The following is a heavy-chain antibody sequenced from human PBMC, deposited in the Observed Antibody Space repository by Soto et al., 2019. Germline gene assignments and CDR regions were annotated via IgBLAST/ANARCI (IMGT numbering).Heavy chain of an antibody. CDR3: AKDERGYSLNYYCYGMHV. J-gene: IGHJ6*02. V-gene: IGHV3-30*18. CDR1: GFTFSSYG. CDR2: ISYDGSNK. Sequence: QVQLVESGGGVVQPGRSLRLSCAASGFTFSSYGMHWVRQAPGKGLEWVAVISYDGSNKYYADSVKGRFTISRDNSKNTLYLQMNSLRAEETAVYYCAKDERGYSLNYYCYGMHVWGQGTTVTVSS. D-gene: IGHD5-18*01.